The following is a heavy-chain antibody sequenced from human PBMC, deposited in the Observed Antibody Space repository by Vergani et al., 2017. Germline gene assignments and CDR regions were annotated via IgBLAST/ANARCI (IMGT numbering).Heavy chain of an antibody. CDR3: ARVAIVATEGYYYYYMDV. D-gene: IGHD5-12*01. Sequence: QVQLVESGGGVVQPGRSLRLSCAASGFTFSSYAMHWVRQAPGKGLEWVAVISYDGSNKYYADSVKGRFTISRDNSKNTLYLQMNSLRAEDTAVYYCARVAIVATEGYYYYYMDVCGKRTTVIFSS. V-gene: IGHV3-30-3*01. J-gene: IGHJ6*03. CDR2: ISYDGSNK. CDR1: GFTFSSYA.